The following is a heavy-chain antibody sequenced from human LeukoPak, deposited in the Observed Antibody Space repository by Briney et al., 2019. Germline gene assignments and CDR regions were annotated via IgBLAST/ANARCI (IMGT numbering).Heavy chain of an antibody. V-gene: IGHV3-33*01. CDR3: ARDFSSYDILTGHLDY. D-gene: IGHD3-9*01. J-gene: IGHJ4*02. Sequence: PGGSLRLSCAASGFTFSSYGRHWGRQAPGKGLGRGAVIWYDGSNKYYADSVKGRFTISRDNSKNTLYLQMNSLRAEDTAVYYCARDFSSYDILTGHLDYWGQGTLVTVSS. CDR1: GFTFSSYG. CDR2: IWYDGSNK.